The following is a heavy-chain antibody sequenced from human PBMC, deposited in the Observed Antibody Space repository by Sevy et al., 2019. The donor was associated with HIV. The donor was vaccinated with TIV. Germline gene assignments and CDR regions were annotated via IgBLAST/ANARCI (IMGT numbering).Heavy chain of an antibody. J-gene: IGHJ4*02. CDR3: ARVRQQVADDIYDDSDAYYPLYYFDY. CDR2: INPKSGGA. CDR1: GYIFTDYF. D-gene: IGHD3-9*01. Sequence: ASVKVSCKPSGYIFTDYFIHWMRHAPGKGLEWIGDINPKSGGAISAQRFQGRVALTRDTSISAVSMELSRLNTDDTAVYYCARVRQQVADDIYDDSDAYYPLYYFDYWGQGALVTVSS. V-gene: IGHV1-2*02.